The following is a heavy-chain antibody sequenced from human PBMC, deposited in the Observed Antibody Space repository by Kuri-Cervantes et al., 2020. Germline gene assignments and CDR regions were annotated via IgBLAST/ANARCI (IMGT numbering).Heavy chain of an antibody. CDR3: ASLPRGYSYGTDPGGY. V-gene: IGHV4-61*01. Sequence: GSLRLSCTVSGYSISSGYYWSWIRQPPGKGLEWIGYIYYSGSTNYNPSLKSRVTISVDTSKNQFSLKLSSVPAADTAVYYCASLPRGYSYGTDPGGYWGQGTLVTVSS. CDR2: IYYSGST. J-gene: IGHJ4*02. D-gene: IGHD5-18*01. CDR1: GYSISSGYY.